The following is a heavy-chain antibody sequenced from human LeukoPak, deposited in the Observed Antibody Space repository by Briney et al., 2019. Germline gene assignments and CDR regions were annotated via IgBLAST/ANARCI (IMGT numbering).Heavy chain of an antibody. J-gene: IGHJ4*02. D-gene: IGHD5-18*01. CDR2: INHSGST. CDR1: GGSFSGYY. V-gene: IGHV4-34*01. CDR3: ARGRGDTAMAVFDY. Sequence: SETLSLTCAVYGGSFSGYYWGWIRQPPGKGLEWIGEINHSGSTNYNPSLKSRVTISVDTSKNQFSLKLSSVTAADTAVYYCARGRGDTAMAVFDYWGQGTLVTVSS.